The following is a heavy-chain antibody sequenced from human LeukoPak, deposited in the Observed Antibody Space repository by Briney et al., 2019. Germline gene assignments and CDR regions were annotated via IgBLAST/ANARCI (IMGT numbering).Heavy chain of an antibody. CDR2: IYTSGST. CDR1: GYSISSGYY. D-gene: IGHD7-27*01. V-gene: IGHV4-61*02. Sequence: SETLSLTCAVSGYSISSGYYWSWIRQPAGKGLEWIGRIYTSGSTNYNPSLKSRVTISVDTSKNQFSLRLSSVTAADTAVYYCASSNALVWGYFDYWGQGTLVTVSS. J-gene: IGHJ4*02. CDR3: ASSNALVWGYFDY.